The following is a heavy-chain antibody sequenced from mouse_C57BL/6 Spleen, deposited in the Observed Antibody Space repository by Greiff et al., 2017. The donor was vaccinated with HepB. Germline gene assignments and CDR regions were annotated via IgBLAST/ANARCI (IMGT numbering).Heavy chain of an antibody. J-gene: IGHJ4*01. CDR2: IYPGDGDT. V-gene: IGHV1-82*01. Sequence: VQLKQSGPELVKPGASVKISCKASGYAFSSSWMNWVKQRPGKGLEWIGRIYPGDGDTNYNGKFKGKATLTADKSSSTAYMQLSSLTSEDSAVYFCARRDYGYYAMDYWGQGTSVTVSS. CDR1: GYAFSSSW. D-gene: IGHD1-1*02. CDR3: ARRDYGYYAMDY.